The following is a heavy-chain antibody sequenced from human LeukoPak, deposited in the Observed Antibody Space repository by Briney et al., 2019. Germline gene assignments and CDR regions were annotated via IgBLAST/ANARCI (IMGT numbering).Heavy chain of an antibody. J-gene: IGHJ4*02. CDR1: GFTFTYAW. D-gene: IGHD3-10*01. CDR2: IWNDGSNK. V-gene: IGHV3-33*08. Sequence: PGGSLRLSCAASGFTFTYAWMSWVRQAPGKGLEWVAVIWNDGSNKYYADSVKGRFTISRDNSKNTLYLQMNSLRAEDTAVYSCARASGPFDYWGQGTLVTVSS. CDR3: ARASGPFDY.